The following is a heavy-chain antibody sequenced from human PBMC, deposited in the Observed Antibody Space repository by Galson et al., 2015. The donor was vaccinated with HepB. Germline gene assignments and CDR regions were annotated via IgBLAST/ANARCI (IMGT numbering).Heavy chain of an antibody. Sequence: SVKVSCKASGYTFINYGISWVRQAPGHGLEWMGWISPYNSNTIYAQKLQGRVAMTTDTSTSTAYMELRSLRSDDTAVYYCARDVLWFAELSSAFDIWGQGTMVTVSS. CDR2: ISPYNSNT. CDR1: GYTFINYG. V-gene: IGHV1-18*01. J-gene: IGHJ3*02. D-gene: IGHD3-10*01. CDR3: ARDVLWFAELSSAFDI.